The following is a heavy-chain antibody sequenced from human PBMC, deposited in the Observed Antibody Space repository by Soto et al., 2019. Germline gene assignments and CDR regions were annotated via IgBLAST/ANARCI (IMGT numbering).Heavy chain of an antibody. CDR3: ARIESIARNWFDP. V-gene: IGHV5-10-1*01. CDR1: GFSFTNYW. D-gene: IGHD6-13*01. J-gene: IGHJ5*02. Sequence: GESLKISCKGSGFSFTNYWISWVRQMPGKGLEWMGNIDPVDSYANYSPSFQGHVTFSVDTSISTAYLQWSSLKASDTAMYFCARIESIARNWFDPWGQGTLVTVS. CDR2: IDPVDSYA.